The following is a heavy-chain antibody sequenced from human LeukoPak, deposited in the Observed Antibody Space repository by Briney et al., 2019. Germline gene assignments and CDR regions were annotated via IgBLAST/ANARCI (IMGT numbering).Heavy chain of an antibody. D-gene: IGHD3/OR15-3a*01. CDR1: GFTFSSYS. J-gene: IGHJ4*02. V-gene: IGHV3-21*01. CDR3: ARRHVGLVIIKPFDY. CDR2: ISSSSSYI. Sequence: KSGGSLRLSCAASGFTFSSYSMNWVRQAPGKGLQWVSSISSSSSYIYYADSVKCRFTISRDNAKNSLYLQMNSLRAEDTAVYYCARRHVGLVIIKPFDYWGQGTLVTVSS.